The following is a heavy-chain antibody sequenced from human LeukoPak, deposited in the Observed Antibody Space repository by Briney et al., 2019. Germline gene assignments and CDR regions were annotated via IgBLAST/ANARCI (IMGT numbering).Heavy chain of an antibody. D-gene: IGHD5-24*01. V-gene: IGHV3-23*01. CDR1: GFSFRSYA. CDR2: ISGSGNSP. J-gene: IGHJ4*02. CDR3: ASGREGYNTAFGY. Sequence: PGGSLRLSCAASGFSFRSYAMNWVRQAPGRGLEWVSSISGSGNSPYYADFVKGRFTISRDNSKSTLYLQRNSLRAEDTAVYYCASGREGYNTAFGYWGQGTLLTVSS.